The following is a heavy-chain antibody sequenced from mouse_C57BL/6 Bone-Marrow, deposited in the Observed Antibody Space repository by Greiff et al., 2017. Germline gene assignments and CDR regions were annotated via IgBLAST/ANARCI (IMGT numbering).Heavy chain of an antibody. V-gene: IGHV1-54*01. CDR3: ARELGWFAY. CDR2: INPGSGGT. CDR1: GYAFTNYL. Sequence: SGAELVRPGTSVKVSCKASGYAFTNYLIEWVKQRPGQGLEWIGVINPGSGGTNYNEKFKGKATLTADKSSSTAYMQLSSLTSEDSAVYFCARELGWFAYWGQGTLVTVSA. D-gene: IGHD4-1*01. J-gene: IGHJ3*01.